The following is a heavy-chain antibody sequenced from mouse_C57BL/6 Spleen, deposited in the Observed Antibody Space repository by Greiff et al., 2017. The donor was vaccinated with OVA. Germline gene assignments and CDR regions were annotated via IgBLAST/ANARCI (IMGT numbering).Heavy chain of an antibody. CDR1: GYAFSSSW. J-gene: IGHJ2*01. D-gene: IGHD3-2*02. CDR2: IYPGDGDT. Sequence: QVQLQQSGPELVKPGASVKISCKASGYAFSSSWMHWVKQRPGQGLEWIGRIYPGDGDTNYNGKFKGKATLTADNSSSTAYMQLSSLTSEDSAVDVCARAEGQRRLAYYFDYWGQGTTLTVSS. V-gene: IGHV1-82*01. CDR3: ARAEGQRRLAYYFDY.